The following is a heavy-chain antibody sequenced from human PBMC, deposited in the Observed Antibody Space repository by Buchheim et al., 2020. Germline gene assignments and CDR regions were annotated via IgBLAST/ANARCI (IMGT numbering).Heavy chain of an antibody. V-gene: IGHV4-61*01. CDR1: GGSVSSGSYY. D-gene: IGHD3-3*01. CDR3: ARVVVNTIFGVVIKDYYYYYMDV. CDR2: IYYSGST. Sequence: QVQLQESGPGLVKPSETLSLTCTVSGGSVSSGSYYWSWIRQPPGKGLEWIGYIYYSGSTNYNPSLKSRVTISVDTSKNQFSLKLSSVTAADTAVYYCARVVVNTIFGVVIKDYYYYYMDVWGKGTT. J-gene: IGHJ6*03.